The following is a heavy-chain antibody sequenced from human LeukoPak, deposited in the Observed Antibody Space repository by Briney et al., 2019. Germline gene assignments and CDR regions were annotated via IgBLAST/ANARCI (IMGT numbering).Heavy chain of an antibody. Sequence: SETLSLTCAVYGGSFSGYHWSWIRQPPGKGLEWIGEINHSGNTNYSPSLKSRVTIFGDTSKNQFFLKLSSVTAADTAVYYCARARYVNSFYAFDIWGQGTLVTVSS. V-gene: IGHV4-34*01. D-gene: IGHD3-9*01. CDR2: INHSGNT. J-gene: IGHJ3*02. CDR3: ARARYVNSFYAFDI. CDR1: GGSFSGYH.